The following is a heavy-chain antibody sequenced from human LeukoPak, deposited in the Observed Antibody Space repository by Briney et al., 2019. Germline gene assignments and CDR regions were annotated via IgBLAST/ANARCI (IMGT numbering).Heavy chain of an antibody. CDR3: ATSLDTAAGPY. J-gene: IGHJ4*02. CDR1: GFSFSTYW. V-gene: IGHV3-7*01. CDR2: IRYDGSAT. D-gene: IGHD5-18*01. Sequence: GGSLRLSCAASGFSFSTYWMTWVRQAPGKGLEWLANIRYDGSATYYVDSVKGRFTISRDNAKNSLFLPMNSLRVEDTALYYCATSLDTAAGPYWGRGTLVTVSS.